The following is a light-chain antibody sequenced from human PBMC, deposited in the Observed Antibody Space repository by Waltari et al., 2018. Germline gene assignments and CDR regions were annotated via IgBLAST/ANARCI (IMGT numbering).Light chain of an antibody. V-gene: IGKV1-27*01. CDR2: VAS. CDR3: QKYNSVPLT. CDR1: QDISDS. J-gene: IGKJ3*01. Sequence: DIQMTQSPASLSASVGDRVTITCRASQDISDSLAWYQQKPGRVPKLLIYVASTLQAGVPSRFSGSGSGTDFTLTISRLQPEDVATYYCQKYNSVPLTFGPGTKVDLK.